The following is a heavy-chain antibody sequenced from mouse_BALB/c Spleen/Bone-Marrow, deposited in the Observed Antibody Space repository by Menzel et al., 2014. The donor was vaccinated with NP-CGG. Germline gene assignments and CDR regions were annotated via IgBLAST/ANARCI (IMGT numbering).Heavy chain of an antibody. Sequence: QVQLQQSGAELAKPGALVKMSCKASGYTFTSYWMHWVKQRPGQGLEWIGYVNPSTGYTEYNQKFKDKATLTADKSSSTAYMQLSSLTSEDSAVYYCARSDRYDGFAYWGQGTLVTVSA. D-gene: IGHD2-14*01. CDR1: GYTFTSYW. CDR3: ARSDRYDGFAY. CDR2: VNPSTGYT. V-gene: IGHV1-7*01. J-gene: IGHJ3*01.